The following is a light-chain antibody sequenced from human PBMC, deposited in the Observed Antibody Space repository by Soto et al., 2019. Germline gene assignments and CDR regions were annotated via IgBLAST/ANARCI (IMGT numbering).Light chain of an antibody. V-gene: IGLV2-14*01. CDR1: SGDIGSYNR. CDR2: EVT. J-gene: IGLJ1*01. Sequence: QSVLTQPASVSGSPGQSITISCTGTSGDIGSYNRVSWYQQHPGKAPKLIIYEVTDRPSGVSNRFSGSKSGNTASLTISGLQAEDEAEYYCSSYTNINTRAGVFGTGTKVTLL. CDR3: SSYTNINTRAGV.